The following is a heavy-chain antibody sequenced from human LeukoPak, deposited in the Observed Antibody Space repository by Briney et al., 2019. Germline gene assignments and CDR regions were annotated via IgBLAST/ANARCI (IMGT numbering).Heavy chain of an antibody. CDR1: GFTFSSYW. V-gene: IGHV3-7*01. CDR2: IKQDGSEK. CDR3: AREIHPPEYCSGGRCYEPAGWFDP. D-gene: IGHD2-15*01. Sequence: GGSLRLSCAASGFTFSSYWMSWVRQAPGKGLEWVANIKQDGSEKYYVDSVKGRFTISRDNAKNSLYLQMNSLRAEDTAVYYCAREIHPPEYCSGGRCYEPAGWFDPWGQGTLVTVSS. J-gene: IGHJ5*02.